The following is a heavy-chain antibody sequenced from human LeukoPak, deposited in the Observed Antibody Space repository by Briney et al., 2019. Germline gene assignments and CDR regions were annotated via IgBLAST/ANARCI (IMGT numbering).Heavy chain of an antibody. D-gene: IGHD2-2*01. V-gene: IGHV3-21*01. CDR1: GFTFSSYS. Sequence: GGSLRLSCAASGFTFSSYSMNWVRQAPGKGLEWVSSISSSSSYIYYADSVKGRFTISRDNAKNSLYLQMNSLRAEDTAVYYCARSEVPAPFDIWGQGTMVTVSS. CDR3: ARSEVPAPFDI. CDR2: ISSSSSYI. J-gene: IGHJ3*02.